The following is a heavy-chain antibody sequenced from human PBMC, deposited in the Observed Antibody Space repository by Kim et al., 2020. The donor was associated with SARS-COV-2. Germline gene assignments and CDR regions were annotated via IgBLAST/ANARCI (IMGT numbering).Heavy chain of an antibody. J-gene: IGHJ4*02. CDR1: GFTFSSYA. V-gene: IGHV3-23*01. CDR2: ISGSGGST. D-gene: IGHD2-2*01. Sequence: GGSLRLSCAASGFTFSSYAMSWVRQAPGKGLEWVSAISGSGGSTYYADSVKGRFTISRDNSKNTLYLQMNSLRAEDTAVYYCAKALDIVVVSLEVYWGQGTLVTVSS. CDR3: AKALDIVVVSLEVY.